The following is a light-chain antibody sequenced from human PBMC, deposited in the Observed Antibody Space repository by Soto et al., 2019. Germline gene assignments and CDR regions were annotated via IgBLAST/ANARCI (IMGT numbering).Light chain of an antibody. CDR2: DAS. Sequence: DIQMTHSPSSLSASVGDRVTITCQASHEISNYLNWYQQKPGNAPKLLIYDASNLETGVPSRFSGSGSGKDFTLTISIQQPADIATNYCQQYDSFPPTFGGGTKVEIK. CDR1: HEISNY. V-gene: IGKV1-33*01. J-gene: IGKJ4*01. CDR3: QQYDSFPPT.